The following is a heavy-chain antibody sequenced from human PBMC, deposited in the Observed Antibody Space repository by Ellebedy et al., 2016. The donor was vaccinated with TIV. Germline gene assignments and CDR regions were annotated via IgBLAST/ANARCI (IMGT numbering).Heavy chain of an antibody. D-gene: IGHD3-10*01. J-gene: IGHJ4*02. CDR3: ARGEVRGTIPKY. CDR2: IYYTGST. Sequence: SETLSLXCTVSGGSISSGGYYWSWIRQHPKKGLEWIGYIYYTGSTYSSPSLQSRLTMSLDTSRNQFSLKLTSVTAADTAVYYCARGEVRGTIPKYWGQGTLVTVSS. CDR1: GGSISSGGYY. V-gene: IGHV4-31*03.